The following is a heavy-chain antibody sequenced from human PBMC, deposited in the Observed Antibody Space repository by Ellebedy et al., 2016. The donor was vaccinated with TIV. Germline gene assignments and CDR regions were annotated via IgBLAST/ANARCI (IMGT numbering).Heavy chain of an antibody. CDR3: ARGGIQLWSPDF. V-gene: IGHV3-23*01. CDR2: MNPDGSVI. J-gene: IGHJ4*02. CDR1: GLTFSNNA. Sequence: GESLKISCAASGLTFSNNAMSWVRQAPGEGLVWVAGMNPDGSVISHADSVKGRFTISRDISNNTLYLQMSALGAEDTAMYYCARGGIQLWSPDFWGQGTLVTVSS. D-gene: IGHD5-18*01.